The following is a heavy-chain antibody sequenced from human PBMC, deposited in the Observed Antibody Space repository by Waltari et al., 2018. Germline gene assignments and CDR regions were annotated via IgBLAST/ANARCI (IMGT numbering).Heavy chain of an antibody. CDR1: GGTFSSYA. Sequence: QVQLVQSGAEVKKPGSSVKVSCKASGGTFSSYAISWVRQAPGQGLECMGRIIPIFGTANYAQKFHGRVTITADKSTSTAYMELSSLRSEDAAVYYCARDTVVVPAAMSWFDPWGQGTLVTVSS. J-gene: IGHJ5*02. CDR2: IIPIFGTA. V-gene: IGHV1-69*13. CDR3: ARDTVVVPAAMSWFDP. D-gene: IGHD2-2*01.